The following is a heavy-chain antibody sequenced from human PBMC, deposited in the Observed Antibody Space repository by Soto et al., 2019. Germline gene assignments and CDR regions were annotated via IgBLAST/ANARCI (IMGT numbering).Heavy chain of an antibody. Sequence: SETLSLTCTVSGGSISSGGHYWSWIRQHPGKGLEWIGYIYYSGSTYYNPSLKSRVTISVDTSKNQFSLKLSSVTAADTAVYYCARDKRGAAAGHYFDYWGQGTLVTVSS. D-gene: IGHD6-13*01. CDR3: ARDKRGAAAGHYFDY. J-gene: IGHJ4*02. V-gene: IGHV4-31*03. CDR1: GGSISSGGHY. CDR2: IYYSGST.